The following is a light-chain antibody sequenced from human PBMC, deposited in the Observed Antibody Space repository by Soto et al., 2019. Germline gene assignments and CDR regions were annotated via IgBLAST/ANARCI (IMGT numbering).Light chain of an antibody. V-gene: IGKV1-13*02. CDR3: QQLKTYPFT. CDR1: QGISSA. Sequence: AIQLTQSPSSLSASVGDRVSITCRASQGISSALAWYQHKPGKAPKILIYDASSLQSGVPSRFSGSESGTECTPTISSRQPEDFATYYCQQLKTYPFTFGQGTRLEIK. CDR2: DAS. J-gene: IGKJ5*01.